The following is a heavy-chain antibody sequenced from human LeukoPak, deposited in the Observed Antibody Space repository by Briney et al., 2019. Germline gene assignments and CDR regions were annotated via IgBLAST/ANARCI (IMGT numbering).Heavy chain of an antibody. Sequence: PSETLSLTCTVSGDSISSYYWSWIRQPPGKGLEWIGYIYYSGSTNYNPSLKSRVTISVDTSKNQLKLSSVTAADTAVYYCARGLQWLVKYYFDYWGQGTLVTVSS. CDR2: IYYSGST. J-gene: IGHJ4*02. D-gene: IGHD6-19*01. CDR1: GDSISSYY. V-gene: IGHV4-59*12. CDR3: ARGLQWLVKYYFDY.